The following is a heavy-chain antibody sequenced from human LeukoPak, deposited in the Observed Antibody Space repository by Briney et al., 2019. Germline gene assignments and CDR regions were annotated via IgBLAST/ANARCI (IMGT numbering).Heavy chain of an antibody. CDR1: GFTFSSYA. CDR2: ISSNGGST. D-gene: IGHD4-23*01. CDR3: AKMRGPTVASAFDY. J-gene: IGHJ4*02. V-gene: IGHV3-64*04. Sequence: PGGSLRLSCSASGFTFSSYAMHWVRQAPGKGLEYVSAISSNGGSTYYADSVKGRFTISRDNSKNTLYLQMNSLRAEDTAVYYCAKMRGPTVASAFDYWGQGTLVTVSS.